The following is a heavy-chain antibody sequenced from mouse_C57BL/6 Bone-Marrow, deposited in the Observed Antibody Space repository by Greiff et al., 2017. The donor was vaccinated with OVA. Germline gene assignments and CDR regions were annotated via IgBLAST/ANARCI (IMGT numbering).Heavy chain of an antibody. CDR1: GYTFTSYW. CDR2: IDPSDSYT. J-gene: IGHJ1*03. V-gene: IGHV1-69*01. Sequence: QVQLQQPGAELVMPGASVKLSCKASGYTFTSYWMHWVKQRPGQGLEWIGEIDPSDSYTNYNQKFKGKSTLTVDKSSSTAYMQLSSLTSEDSAVYYCVLLRSSHPGYCDVWGTGTTVTVSS. CDR3: VLLRSSHPGYCDV. D-gene: IGHD1-1*01.